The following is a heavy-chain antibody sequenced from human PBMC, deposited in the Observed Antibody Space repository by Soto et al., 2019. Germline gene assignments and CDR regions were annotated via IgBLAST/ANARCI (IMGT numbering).Heavy chain of an antibody. CDR3: ARDPPYYDYIWGSYRSGGDAFDV. Sequence: EVQLVESGGGLVQPGGSLRLSCAASGFSFSDYWMHWVRQAPGKGLVWVSRIDGDGSGTSYADSVKGRFTISRDNAKNTVFLQMRSLRAEDTAVYYCARDPPYYDYIWGSYRSGGDAFDVWGQRTMVTVSS. D-gene: IGHD3-16*01. CDR2: IDGDGSGT. V-gene: IGHV3-74*01. CDR1: GFSFSDYW. J-gene: IGHJ3*01.